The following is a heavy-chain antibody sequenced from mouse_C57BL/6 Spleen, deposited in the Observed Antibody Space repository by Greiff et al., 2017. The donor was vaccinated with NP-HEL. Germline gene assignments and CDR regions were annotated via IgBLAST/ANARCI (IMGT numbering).Heavy chain of an antibody. CDR2: IYPGDGDT. Sequence: QVQLQQPGPELVKPGASVKISCKASGYAFSSSWMNWVKQRPGKGLEWIGRIYPGDGDTNYNGKFKGKATLTADKSSSTAYMQLSSLTSEDSAVYFCARDYGSSLDYWGQGTTLTVSS. CDR3: ARDYGSSLDY. V-gene: IGHV1-82*01. CDR1: GYAFSSSW. J-gene: IGHJ2*01. D-gene: IGHD1-1*01.